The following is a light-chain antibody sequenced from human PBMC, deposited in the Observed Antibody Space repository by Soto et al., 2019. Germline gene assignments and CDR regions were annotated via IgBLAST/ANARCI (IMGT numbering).Light chain of an antibody. CDR2: SAS. Sequence: DIQMTQSPSSLSASVGDRVTITCRASQDIRNDLGWYQQKPGKAPKRLIFSASTLDSGVPSRFSGGGSGTHFTLNIGSPQPEDIATYYCLHHYNYPCALGGGTKVEIK. J-gene: IGKJ4*01. V-gene: IGKV1-17*01. CDR1: QDIRND. CDR3: LHHYNYPCA.